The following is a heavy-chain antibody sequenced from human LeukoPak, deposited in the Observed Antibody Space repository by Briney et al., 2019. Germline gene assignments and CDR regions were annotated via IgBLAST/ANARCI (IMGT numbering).Heavy chain of an antibody. Sequence: PGGSLRLSSAASEFNFSRNAMSWVRQAPGKGLEWVAGISGSGGNTYYADSVKGRFAISRDNSKNTLYLQMNSLRAEDTAVYYCAIKSWDNWFDPWGQGTLVTVSS. D-gene: IGHD6-13*01. V-gene: IGHV3-23*01. J-gene: IGHJ5*02. CDR2: ISGSGGNT. CDR3: AIKSWDNWFDP. CDR1: EFNFSRNA.